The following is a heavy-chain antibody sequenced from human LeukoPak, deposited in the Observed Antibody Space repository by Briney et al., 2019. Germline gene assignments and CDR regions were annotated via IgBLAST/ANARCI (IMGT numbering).Heavy chain of an antibody. CDR1: GFPLSTSGVG. Sequence: SGPTLVNPTQTLTLTCTFSGFPLSTSGVGVGWIRQPPGKALEWLALIYWNDDKRYSPSLKSRLTITKDTSKNQVVLTMTNMDPVDTATYYCALLGYCSSTSCYTFKSWFDPWGQGTLVTVSS. CDR2: IYWNDDK. D-gene: IGHD2-2*02. J-gene: IGHJ5*02. V-gene: IGHV2-5*01. CDR3: ALLGYCSSTSCYTFKSWFDP.